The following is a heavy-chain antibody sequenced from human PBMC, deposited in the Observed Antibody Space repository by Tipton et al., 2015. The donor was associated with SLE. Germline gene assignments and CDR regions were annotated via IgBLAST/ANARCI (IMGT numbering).Heavy chain of an antibody. CDR1: GASINSGNSY. J-gene: IGHJ5*02. V-gene: IGHV4-31*03. CDR3: AREEVYGWLFDP. Sequence: LRLSCTVSGASINSGNSYWSWVRQHPTKGLEWIGYIYYSGSPYYNPSLKSRASISVDISKNQFSLKLTSVTAADTAMYYCAREEVYGWLFDPWGQGTLVTVSS. CDR2: IYYSGSP. D-gene: IGHD3-16*01.